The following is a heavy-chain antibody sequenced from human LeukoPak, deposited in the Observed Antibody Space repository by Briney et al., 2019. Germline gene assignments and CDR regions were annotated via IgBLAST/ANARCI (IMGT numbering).Heavy chain of an antibody. J-gene: IGHJ4*02. D-gene: IGHD5-18*01. CDR3: AREGRGYSYAFEY. Sequence: PGGSLRLSCAASGFTFSNYWMHWVRQAPGKGLVWVSRINSDGSSTTYADPVKGRFTISRDNGQNTLYLQMNSLRAEDTAVYYCAREGRGYSYAFEYWGQGTLVTVSS. CDR1: GFTFSNYW. CDR2: INSDGSST. V-gene: IGHV3-74*01.